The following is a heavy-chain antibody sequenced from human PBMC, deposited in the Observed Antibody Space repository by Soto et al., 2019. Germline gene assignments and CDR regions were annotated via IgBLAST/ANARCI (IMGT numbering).Heavy chain of an antibody. Sequence: GESLKISCKGSGYSFTIYWIGWVRQMPGKGLEWMGIIYPGDSDTRYSPSFQGQVTISADKSISTAYLQWSSLKASDTAMYYCARRGLGYSGYDPYYYYGMDVWGQGTTVTVSS. CDR2: IYPGDSDT. CDR1: GYSFTIYW. V-gene: IGHV5-51*01. CDR3: ARRGLGYSGYDPYYYYGMDV. J-gene: IGHJ6*02. D-gene: IGHD5-12*01.